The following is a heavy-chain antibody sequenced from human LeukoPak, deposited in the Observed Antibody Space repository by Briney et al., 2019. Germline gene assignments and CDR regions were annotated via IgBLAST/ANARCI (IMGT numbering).Heavy chain of an antibody. V-gene: IGHV3-11*01. CDR1: GFTFSDYY. CDR2: ISSSGSTI. D-gene: IGHD5-12*01. Sequence: GGSLRLSCAASGFTFSDYYMSWIRQAPGKGLEWVSFISSSGSTIYYADSVKGRFTISRDNAKNSLYLQMNSLRAEDTAVYYCARFIYSGYEMFDYWGQGTLVTVSS. J-gene: IGHJ4*02. CDR3: ARFIYSGYEMFDY.